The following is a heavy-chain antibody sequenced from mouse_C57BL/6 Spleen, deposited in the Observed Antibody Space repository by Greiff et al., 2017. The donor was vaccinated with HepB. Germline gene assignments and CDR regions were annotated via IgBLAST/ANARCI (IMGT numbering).Heavy chain of an antibody. V-gene: IGHV1-82*01. CDR1: GYAFSSSW. J-gene: IGHJ2*01. D-gene: IGHD2-3*01. CDR3: AKIYDGCFDY. Sequence: VQLQQSGPELVKPGASVKISCKASGYAFSSSWMNWVKQRPGKGLEWIGRIYPGDGDTNYNGKFKGKATLTADKSSSTAYMQLSSLTSEDSAVYFCAKIYDGCFDYWGQGTTLTVSS. CDR2: IYPGDGDT.